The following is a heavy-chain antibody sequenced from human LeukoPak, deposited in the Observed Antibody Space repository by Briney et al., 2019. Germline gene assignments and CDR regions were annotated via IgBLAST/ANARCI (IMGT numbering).Heavy chain of an antibody. Sequence: SETLSLTCTVSGYSISSGYYWGWIRPPPGKGLESIGSIYHSGSTYYNPSLKSRVTISVDTSKDQFSLKLSSVTAADTAVYYCAGPGLPRSPLAECFQHWGQGTLVTVSS. CDR1: GYSISSGYY. CDR2: IYHSGST. D-gene: IGHD3/OR15-3a*01. CDR3: AGPGLPRSPLAECFQH. J-gene: IGHJ1*01. V-gene: IGHV4-38-2*02.